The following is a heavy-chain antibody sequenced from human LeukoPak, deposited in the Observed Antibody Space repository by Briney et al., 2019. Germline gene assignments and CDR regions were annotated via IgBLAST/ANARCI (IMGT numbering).Heavy chain of an antibody. Sequence: GGSLRLSCAASGFTFDDYGMSWVRQAPGKGLEWVSGINWNGGSTGYADSVKGRFTISRDNAKNSLYLQMNSLRAEDTALYYCARLWTEYYYDSSGYYDAFDIWGQGTMVTVSS. CDR3: ARLWTEYYYDSSGYYDAFDI. CDR1: GFTFDDYG. V-gene: IGHV3-20*04. D-gene: IGHD3-22*01. CDR2: INWNGGST. J-gene: IGHJ3*02.